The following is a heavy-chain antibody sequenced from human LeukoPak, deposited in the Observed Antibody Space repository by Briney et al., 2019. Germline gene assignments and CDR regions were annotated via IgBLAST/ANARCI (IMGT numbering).Heavy chain of an antibody. Sequence: SETLSLTCAVYGGSFSGYYWSWIRQPPGKGLEWIGEINHSGSTNYNPSLKSRVTISVDTSKNQFSLKLSSVTAGDTAVDYCAGCKNAHCSSTSCYRRTFDYWGQGTLVTVSS. J-gene: IGHJ4*02. V-gene: IGHV4-34*01. CDR3: AGCKNAHCSSTSCYRRTFDY. CDR2: INHSGST. D-gene: IGHD2-2*02. CDR1: GGSFSGYY.